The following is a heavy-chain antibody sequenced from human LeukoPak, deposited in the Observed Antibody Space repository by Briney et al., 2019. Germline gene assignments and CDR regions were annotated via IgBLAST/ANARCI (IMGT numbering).Heavy chain of an antibody. J-gene: IGHJ4*02. D-gene: IGHD6-13*01. CDR1: GFTFSSYN. V-gene: IGHV3-33*08. CDR2: IWYDGSNK. Sequence: GGSLRLSCAASGFTFSSYNMNWVRQAPGKGLEWVAVIWYDGSNKYYADSVKGRFTISRDNSKNTLYLQMNSLRAEDTAVYYCARDSSSSWYRNFDYWGQGTLVTVSS. CDR3: ARDSSSSWYRNFDY.